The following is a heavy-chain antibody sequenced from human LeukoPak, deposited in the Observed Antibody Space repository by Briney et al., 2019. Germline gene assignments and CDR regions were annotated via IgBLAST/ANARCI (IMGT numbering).Heavy chain of an antibody. J-gene: IGHJ4*02. CDR1: GFTFSRYA. Sequence: GGSLRLSCAASGFTFSRYAMTWVRQAPGKGQEWVSGISGSGGSAYYADSVKGRFAMSRDDSKNTLYLQMNSLRVEDTAVYYCAKIDSSGWHLNYWGQGSLVTVSS. CDR3: AKIDSSGWHLNY. D-gene: IGHD6-19*01. CDR2: ISGSGGSA. V-gene: IGHV3-23*01.